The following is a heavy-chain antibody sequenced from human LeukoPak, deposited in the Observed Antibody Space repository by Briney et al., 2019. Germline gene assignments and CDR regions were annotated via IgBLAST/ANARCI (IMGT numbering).Heavy chain of an antibody. Sequence: PGGSLRLSCAAPGFTFSSYAMNWVRQAPGEGLEWVSAISGSGSITYYADSVKGRFTISRDNSKNTLYLQMNSLRAEDTAVYYCAKGSSYYGSGSHFDYWGQGTLVTVSS. V-gene: IGHV3-23*01. CDR2: ISGSGSIT. CDR3: AKGSSYYGSGSHFDY. CDR1: GFTFSSYA. D-gene: IGHD3-10*01. J-gene: IGHJ4*02.